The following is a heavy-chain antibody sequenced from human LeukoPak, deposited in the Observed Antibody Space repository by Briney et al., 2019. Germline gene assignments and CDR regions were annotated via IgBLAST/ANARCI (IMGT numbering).Heavy chain of an antibody. CDR1: GFTFSSYA. J-gene: IGHJ4*02. Sequence: QSGGSLRLSCAASGFTFSSYAMSWVRQAPGKGLEWVSAISGSGGSTYYADSVKGRFTISRDNSKNTLYLQMNSLRAEDTAAYYCAKLEYSGSWYDGEYFDYWGQGSLVTVSS. V-gene: IGHV3-23*01. CDR2: ISGSGGST. CDR3: AKLEYSGSWYDGEYFDY. D-gene: IGHD6-13*01.